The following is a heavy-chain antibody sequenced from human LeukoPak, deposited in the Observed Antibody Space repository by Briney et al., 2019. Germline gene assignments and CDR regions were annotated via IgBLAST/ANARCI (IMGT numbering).Heavy chain of an antibody. V-gene: IGHV4-59*01. CDR3: ARVDTAAGEYYFDY. J-gene: IGHJ4*02. Sequence: SETLSLTCTVSGGSISSYYWSWIRQPPGKGLEWIGYIYYGGSTNYNPSLKSRVTISVDTSKNQFSLKLSSVTAADTAVYYCARVDTAAGEYYFDYWGQGTLVTVSS. D-gene: IGHD6-13*01. CDR2: IYYGGST. CDR1: GGSISSYY.